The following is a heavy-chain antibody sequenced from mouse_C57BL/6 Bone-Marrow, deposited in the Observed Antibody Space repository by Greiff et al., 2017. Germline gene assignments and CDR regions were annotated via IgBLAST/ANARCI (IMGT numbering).Heavy chain of an antibody. V-gene: IGHV1-19*01. CDR2: INPYNGGT. J-gene: IGHJ1*03. Sequence: EVQLQQSGPVLVKPGASVKMSCKASGYTFTDYYMNWVKQSHGKSLEWIGVINPYNGGTSYNQKFKGKATLTVDKSSSTAYMELNSLTSEDSAVYYCARGYYYGSSYWYFDGWGTGTTVTVSS. D-gene: IGHD1-1*01. CDR1: GYTFTDYY. CDR3: ARGYYYGSSYWYFDG.